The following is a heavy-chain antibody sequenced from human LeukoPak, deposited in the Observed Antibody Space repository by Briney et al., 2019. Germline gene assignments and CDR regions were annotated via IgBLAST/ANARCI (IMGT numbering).Heavy chain of an antibody. CDR2: ISGSGGNT. CDR1: GFTFSNYA. V-gene: IGHV3-23*01. Sequence: PGGSLRLSCAASGFTFSNYAMTWVRQAPGKGLEWVSVISGSGGNTYYADSVKGRFTISRDNSKNPLYLQMHRLRAEDTAVYYCANGNNGDYVRLDYWGQGTLVTVSS. J-gene: IGHJ4*02. CDR3: ANGNNGDYVRLDY. D-gene: IGHD4-17*01.